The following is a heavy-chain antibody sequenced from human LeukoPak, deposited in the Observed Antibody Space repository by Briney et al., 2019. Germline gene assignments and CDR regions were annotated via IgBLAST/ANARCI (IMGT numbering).Heavy chain of an antibody. D-gene: IGHD4-17*01. CDR3: ARQNYGDAHDC. V-gene: IGHV3-7*01. CDR2: IKQDESEK. CDR1: GFIFTSYW. Sequence: GGSLRLSCAASGFIFTSYWMNWVRQAPGKGLEWVANIKQDESEKYYVDSVKGRFTISRDNARNSLYLQMSSLRAEDTAVYYCARQNYGDAHDCWGQGTLVTVSS. J-gene: IGHJ4*02.